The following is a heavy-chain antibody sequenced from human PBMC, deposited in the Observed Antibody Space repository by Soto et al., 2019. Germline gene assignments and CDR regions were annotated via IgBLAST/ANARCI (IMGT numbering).Heavy chain of an antibody. V-gene: IGHV3-33*01. D-gene: IGHD3-9*01. J-gene: IGHJ4*02. CDR2: IWYDGSNK. CDR1: GFTFSSYG. CDR3: ARPLRMYYDILTGYYKDSDYFDY. Sequence: GGSLRLSCAASGFTFSSYGMHWVRQAPGKGLEWVAVIWYDGSNKYYADSVKGRFTISRDNSKNTLYLQMNSLRAEDTAVYYCARPLRMYYDILTGYYKDSDYFDYWGQGTLVTVSS.